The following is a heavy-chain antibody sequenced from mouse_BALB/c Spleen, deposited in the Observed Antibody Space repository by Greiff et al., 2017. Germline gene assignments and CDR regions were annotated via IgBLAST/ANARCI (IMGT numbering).Heavy chain of an antibody. CDR1: GFTFTDYY. D-gene: IGHD1-1*01. Sequence: EVKLMESGGGLVQPGGSLRLSCATSGFTFTDYYMSWVRQPPGKALEWLGFIRNKANGYTTEYSASVKGRFTISRDNSQSILYLQMNTLRAEDSATYYCARDSYYGSSPDVWGAGTTVTVSS. V-gene: IGHV7-3*02. J-gene: IGHJ1*01. CDR3: ARDSYYGSSPDV. CDR2: IRNKANGYTT.